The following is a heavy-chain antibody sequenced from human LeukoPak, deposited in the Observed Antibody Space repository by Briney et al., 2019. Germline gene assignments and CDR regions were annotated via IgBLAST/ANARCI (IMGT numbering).Heavy chain of an antibody. J-gene: IGHJ4*02. CDR3: AKDTGQWPVRTFDY. CDR1: GFTFSNYA. CDR2: TSSSGGTT. Sequence: GGSLRLSCAASGFTFSNYAMSWVRQAPGKGLEWVSGTSSSGGTTYYADSVRGRFTISRDNSKDTLYLQMNSLRAEDTALYYCAKDTGQWPVRTFDYWGQGTLVTVSS. D-gene: IGHD6-19*01. V-gene: IGHV3-23*01.